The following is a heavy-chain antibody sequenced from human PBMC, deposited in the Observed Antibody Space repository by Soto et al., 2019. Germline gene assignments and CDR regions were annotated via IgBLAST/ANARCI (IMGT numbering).Heavy chain of an antibody. CDR3: ARDQYSSSWYYFDY. D-gene: IGHD6-13*01. V-gene: IGHV4-31*03. CDR2: IYYSGST. Sequence: SETLSVTCTVSGGSISSGGYYWSWIRQHPGKGLEWIGYIYYSGSTYYNPSLKSRVTISVDTSKNQFSLKLSSVTAADTAVYYCARDQYSSSWYYFDYPGPVTLVTVSS. J-gene: IGHJ4*01. CDR1: GGSISSGGYY.